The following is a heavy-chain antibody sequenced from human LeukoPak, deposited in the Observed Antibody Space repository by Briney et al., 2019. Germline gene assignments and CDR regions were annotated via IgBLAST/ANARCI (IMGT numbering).Heavy chain of an antibody. CDR2: IWYDGSKK. CDR1: GFTFSSYG. V-gene: IGHV3-33*01. Sequence: GGSLRLSCAASGFTFSSYGMHWVRQAPGKGLEWVAVIWYDGSKKYYADSVKGRFTISRDNSKNTLYLQMNSLRVEDTAVYYCARISYYGSGSYLSSGYYYYGMDVWGQGTTVTVSS. J-gene: IGHJ6*02. CDR3: ARISYYGSGSYLSSGYYYYGMDV. D-gene: IGHD3-10*01.